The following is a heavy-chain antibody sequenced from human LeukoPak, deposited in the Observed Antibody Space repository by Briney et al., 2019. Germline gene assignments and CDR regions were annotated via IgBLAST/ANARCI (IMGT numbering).Heavy chain of an antibody. CDR2: SSNSVATI. D-gene: IGHD3-10*01. J-gene: IGHJ5*02. CDR1: GFTFSDYY. CDR3: ARDPGQGSGGFGENWFDP. V-gene: IGHV3-11*04. Sequence: GGSLRLSCAASGFTFSDYYMSWIRQAPGKGLEWVAYSSNSVATIYFADSVKGRFTISRDNDKNSLYLQMNSLRAEDTAIYYCARDPGQGSGGFGENWFDPWGQGTLVTVSS.